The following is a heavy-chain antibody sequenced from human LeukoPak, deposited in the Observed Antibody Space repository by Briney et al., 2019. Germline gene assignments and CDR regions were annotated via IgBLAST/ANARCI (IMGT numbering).Heavy chain of an antibody. D-gene: IGHD2-15*01. CDR1: GYTFTSYD. CDR3: ARSVEDLGAFDI. V-gene: IGHV1-8*03. Sequence: AASVKLSCKASGYTFTSYDINWVRQATGQGLEWMGWMNPNSGNTGSAQKFQVRVTITRNTSISTAYMELSSLRSEDTAVCDCARSVEDLGAFDIWGQGTMVTVSS. J-gene: IGHJ3*02. CDR2: MNPNSGNT.